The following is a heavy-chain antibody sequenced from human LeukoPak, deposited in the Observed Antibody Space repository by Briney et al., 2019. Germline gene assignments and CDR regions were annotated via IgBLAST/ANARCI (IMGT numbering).Heavy chain of an antibody. J-gene: IGHJ5*02. CDR3: ARGGDFWSGFNWFDP. CDR2: ISSSGSTI. V-gene: IGHV3-48*03. D-gene: IGHD3-3*01. CDR1: GFTFSSYE. Sequence: GGSLRLSCAASGFTFSSYEMNWVRQAPGKGLEWVSYISSSGSTIYYADSVKGRFTISRDNAKNSLYLQMNSVRADDTSVYYCARGGDFWSGFNWFDPWGQGPLVTVSS.